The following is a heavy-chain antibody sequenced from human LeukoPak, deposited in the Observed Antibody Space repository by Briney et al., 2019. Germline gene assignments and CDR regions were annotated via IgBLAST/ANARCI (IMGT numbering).Heavy chain of an antibody. CDR1: GGSFSGYY. D-gene: IGHD3-22*01. V-gene: IGHV4-34*01. Sequence: SETLSLNCAVYGGSFSGYYWSWIRQPPGKGLEWIGEINHSGSTNYNPSLKSRVTISVDTSKNQFSLKLSSVTAADTAVYYCAREAQDSSGYYYVGAFDIWGQGTMVTVSS. CDR2: INHSGST. CDR3: AREAQDSSGYYYVGAFDI. J-gene: IGHJ3*02.